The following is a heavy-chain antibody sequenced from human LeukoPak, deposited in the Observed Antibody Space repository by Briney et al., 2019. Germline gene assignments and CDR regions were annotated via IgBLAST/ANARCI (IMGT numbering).Heavy chain of an antibody. J-gene: IGHJ6*03. CDR1: GFTFSSYW. V-gene: IGHV3-7*01. CDR2: IKQDGSEK. Sequence: PGGSLRLSCAASGFTFSSYWMSWVRQAPGKGLEWVANIKQDGSEKYYVDSVKGRFTISRDNAKNSLYLQMNSLRAEDTAVYYCARGGSYYYYYYMDVWGKGTTVTVSS. D-gene: IGHD1-26*01. CDR3: ARGGSYYYYYYMDV.